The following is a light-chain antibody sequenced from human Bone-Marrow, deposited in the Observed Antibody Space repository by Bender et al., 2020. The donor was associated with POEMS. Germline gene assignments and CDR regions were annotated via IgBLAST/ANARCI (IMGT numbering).Light chain of an antibody. Sequence: SNELTQPPSVSVSPGQTARITCSGDALTDQFAYWYQQKPGQAPVLVIYKDSARPSGIPERLSGSSSGTTVTLTISGVQAEDEADYYCQAWDSGVVVFGGGTRLTVL. J-gene: IGLJ2*01. CDR3: QAWDSGVVV. V-gene: IGLV3-25*03. CDR1: ALTDQF. CDR2: KDS.